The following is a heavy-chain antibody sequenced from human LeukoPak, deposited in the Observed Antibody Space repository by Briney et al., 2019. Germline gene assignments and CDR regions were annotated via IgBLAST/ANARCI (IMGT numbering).Heavy chain of an antibody. CDR2: IYYSGST. D-gene: IGHD4-17*01. CDR3: ARHYHGDYLGNWFDP. V-gene: IGHV4-39*01. J-gene: IGHJ5*02. CDR1: GGSISSSSYY. Sequence: NPSETLSLTCTVSGGSISSSSYYWGWIRQPPGKGLEWIGSIYYSGSTYYNPSLKSRVHISVDTSKNQFSLKLSSVTAADTAVYYCARHYHGDYLGNWFDPWGQGTLVTVSS.